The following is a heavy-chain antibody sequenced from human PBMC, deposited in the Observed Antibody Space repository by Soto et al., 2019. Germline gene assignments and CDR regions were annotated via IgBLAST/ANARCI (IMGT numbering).Heavy chain of an antibody. CDR2: SFSGGAA. D-gene: IGHD3-3*01. CDR3: AKSGFGD. V-gene: IGHV3-53*01. CDR1: GFSVSTGH. Sequence: EVQLVDSGGGLIQPGGSLRLSCVASGFSVSTGHMIWVRQAPGKGLEWVSISFSGGAAYYAASVEGRFSVSRDNSKNTLYLQMNSLRVEDTAVYYCAKSGFGDWSQGTLVTVSP. J-gene: IGHJ4*02.